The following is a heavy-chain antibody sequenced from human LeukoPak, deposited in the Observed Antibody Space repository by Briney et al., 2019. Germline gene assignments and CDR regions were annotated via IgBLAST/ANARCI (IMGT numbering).Heavy chain of an antibody. CDR1: GGSISSSSYY. D-gene: IGHD4-17*01. V-gene: IGHV4-61*02. Sequence: SSDTLSLTCTVSGGSISSSSYYWGWIRQPAGKGLEWIGRMDTSGSTNYNPSLKSRATISPDTSKNQFSLKLSSVTAADTAVYYCARVGVYGDYGNWFDPWGQGTLVTVSS. J-gene: IGHJ5*02. CDR2: MDTSGST. CDR3: ARVGVYGDYGNWFDP.